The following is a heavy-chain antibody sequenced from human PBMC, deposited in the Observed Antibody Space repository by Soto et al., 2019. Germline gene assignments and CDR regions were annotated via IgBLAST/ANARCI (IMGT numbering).Heavy chain of an antibody. V-gene: IGHV1-18*04. CDR2: ISAYNGNT. CDR1: GYTFTSYG. D-gene: IGHD3-22*01. CDR3: ARVTYYYDSSGYSPLFDY. J-gene: IGHJ4*02. Sequence: ASVKVSCKASGYTFTSYGISWVREAPGQGLEWMGWISAYNGNTNYAQKLQGRVTMTTDTSTSTAYMELRSLRSDDTAVYYCARVTYYYDSSGYSPLFDYWGQGTLVTGSA.